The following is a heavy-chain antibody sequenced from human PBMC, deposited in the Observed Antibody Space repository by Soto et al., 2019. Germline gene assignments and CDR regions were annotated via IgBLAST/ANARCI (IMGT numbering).Heavy chain of an antibody. Sequence: QVQLVESGGGVVQPGRSLRLSCAASGFTFSSYGMHWVRQAPGKGLEWVAVISYDGSNKYYADSVKGRFTISRDNSKNTLYLQMNSLRAEDTAVYYCAKGFRYCSSTSCRYYGMDVWGQGTTVTVSS. J-gene: IGHJ6*02. CDR2: ISYDGSNK. V-gene: IGHV3-30*18. CDR1: GFTFSSYG. D-gene: IGHD2-2*01. CDR3: AKGFRYCSSTSCRYYGMDV.